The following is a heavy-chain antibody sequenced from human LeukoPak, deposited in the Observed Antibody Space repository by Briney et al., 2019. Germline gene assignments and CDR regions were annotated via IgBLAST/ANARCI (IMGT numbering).Heavy chain of an antibody. D-gene: IGHD3-9*01. CDR3: ARAVTGYYDYYYYYYYMDV. CDR2: ISAYNGNT. V-gene: IGHV1-18*01. Sequence: ASVKVSCKASGYTFTIYGISWVRQAPGQGREWMGWISAYNGNTNYAQKLQGRVTITTDTSTSTAYMELRSLRSDDTAVYYCARAVTGYYDYYYYYYYMDVWGKGTTVTVSS. J-gene: IGHJ6*03. CDR1: GYTFTIYG.